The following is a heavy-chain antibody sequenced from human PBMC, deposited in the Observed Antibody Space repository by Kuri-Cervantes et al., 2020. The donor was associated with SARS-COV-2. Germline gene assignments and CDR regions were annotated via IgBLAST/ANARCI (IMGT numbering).Heavy chain of an antibody. CDR3: ARDLVGGDYFIPYYFDY. CDR2: ISYDGSNK. V-gene: IGHV3-30*03. J-gene: IGHJ4*02. Sequence: GESLKISCAASGFTFTSHAMHWVRQAPGKGLEWVALISYDGSNKFYADSVKGRFTISRDNSKNTLYLQMNSLRAEDTAVYYCARDLVGGDYFIPYYFDYWGQGTLVTVSS. D-gene: IGHD4-17*01. CDR1: GFTFTSHA.